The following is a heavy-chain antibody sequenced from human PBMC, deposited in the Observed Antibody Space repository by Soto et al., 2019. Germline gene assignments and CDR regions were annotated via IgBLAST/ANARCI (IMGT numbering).Heavy chain of an antibody. V-gene: IGHV4-34*01. J-gene: IGHJ6*02. Sequence: SETLSLTCAVYGESFSGYYWSWIRQPPGKGLEWIGEINHSGSTNYNPSLKSRVTISVDTSKNQFSLKLSSVTAADTAVYYCARGKDFWSGYYYYYYGMDVWGQGTTVTVSS. D-gene: IGHD3-3*01. CDR2: INHSGST. CDR3: ARGKDFWSGYYYYYYGMDV. CDR1: GESFSGYY.